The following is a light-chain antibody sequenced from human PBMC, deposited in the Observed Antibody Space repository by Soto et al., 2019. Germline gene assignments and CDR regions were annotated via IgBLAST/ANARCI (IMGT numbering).Light chain of an antibody. CDR1: QSISSW. Sequence: DIQMTQSPSTLSASVGDRVTITCRASQSISSWLAWYQQKPGKAPKLLIYDASSLESGVPSRFSGSGSGTEFTLTISSLQSEDFAVYFCQQYDNLPLTFGPGTKVDI. J-gene: IGKJ3*01. V-gene: IGKV1-5*01. CDR2: DAS. CDR3: QQYDNLPLT.